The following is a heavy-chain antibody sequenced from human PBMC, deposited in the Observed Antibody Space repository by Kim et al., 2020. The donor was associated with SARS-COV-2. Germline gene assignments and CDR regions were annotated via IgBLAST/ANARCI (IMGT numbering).Heavy chain of an antibody. J-gene: IGHJ3*02. CDR2: IYYSGST. CDR1: GGSISSSSYY. CDR3: AILHDGGQLGAFDI. V-gene: IGHV4-39*01. D-gene: IGHD6-13*01. Sequence: SETLSLTCTVSGGSISSSSYYWGWIRQPPGKGLEWIGSIYYSGSTYYNPSLKSRVTISVDTSKNQFSLKLSSVTAADTAVYYCAILHDGGQLGAFDIWGQGTLVTVSS.